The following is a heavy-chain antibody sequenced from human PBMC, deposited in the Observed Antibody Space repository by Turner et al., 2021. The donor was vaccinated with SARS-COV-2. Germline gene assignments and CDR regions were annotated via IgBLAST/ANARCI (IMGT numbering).Heavy chain of an antibody. D-gene: IGHD3-3*01. CDR3: ASESVLRFLEWLSSGPYYGMDV. J-gene: IGHJ6*02. CDR1: GGSISSSSYY. V-gene: IGHV4-39*01. CDR2: IYDSGST. Sequence: QLQLQVSGPGLVKPSETLSLTCTVSGGSISSSSYYWGWIRQPPGKGLEWIGTIYDSGSTYDTPSLKSRVTISEDTSKNRFSLKLSSVTAADTAVYYCASESVLRFLEWLSSGPYYGMDVWGQGTTVTVSS.